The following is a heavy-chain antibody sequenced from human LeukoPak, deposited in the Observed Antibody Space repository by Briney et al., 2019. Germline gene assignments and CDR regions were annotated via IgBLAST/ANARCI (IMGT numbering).Heavy chain of an antibody. J-gene: IGHJ6*02. CDR3: ARFDFDWLLSKPHYGMDV. V-gene: IGHV3-21*01. CDR2: ISSSSSYI. D-gene: IGHD3-9*01. CDR1: GFTFSSYS. Sequence: GGSLRLSCAASGFTFSSYSMNWVRQAPGKGLEWVSSISSSSSYIYYADSVKGRSTISRDNAKNSLYLQMNSLRAKDTAVYYCARFDFDWLLSKPHYGMDVWGQGTTVTVSS.